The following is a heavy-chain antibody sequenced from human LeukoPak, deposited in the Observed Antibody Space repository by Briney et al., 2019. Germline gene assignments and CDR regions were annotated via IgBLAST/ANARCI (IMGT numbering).Heavy chain of an antibody. CDR1: GFTFSSYA. Sequence: PGGSLRLSCAASGFTFSSYAMSWVRQAPGKGLEWVSAISGSGGSTYYADSVKGRFTISRGNSKNTLYLQMNSLRAEDTAVYYCAKDAPDIGIRRHHYYYYGMDVWGQGTTVTVSS. J-gene: IGHJ6*02. D-gene: IGHD5-12*01. CDR3: AKDAPDIGIRRHHYYYYGMDV. V-gene: IGHV3-23*01. CDR2: ISGSGGST.